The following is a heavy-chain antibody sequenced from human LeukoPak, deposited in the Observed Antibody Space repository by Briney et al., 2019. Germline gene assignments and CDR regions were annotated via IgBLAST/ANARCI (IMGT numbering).Heavy chain of an antibody. CDR1: AFSICTIW. Sequence: QAGGSLTLSCAGSAFSICTIWMSWLPQAPGLGLEWGVNINTDGSKKSYVDSVRGRFTNSRDNAKNSLYLQMDSLRAEDTAVYYCANTRPLESSSWSHGDYWGQGTLVTVSS. CDR3: ANTRPLESSSWSHGDY. D-gene: IGHD6-13*01. V-gene: IGHV3-7*03. J-gene: IGHJ4*02. CDR2: INTDGSKK.